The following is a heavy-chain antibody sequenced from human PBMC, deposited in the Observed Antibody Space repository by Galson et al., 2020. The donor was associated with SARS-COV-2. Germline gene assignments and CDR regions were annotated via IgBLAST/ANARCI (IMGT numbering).Heavy chain of an antibody. CDR2: VYYSGST. J-gene: IGHJ4*02. V-gene: IGHV4-39*01. D-gene: IGHD2-15*01. CDR3: ARRGEVVAWVY. CDR1: GGSISSSSYY. Sequence: SETLSLTCTVSGGSISSSSYYWGWIRQPPGKGLEWIGSVYYSGSTSYNPSLNSRITISVDTSKNQFSLKLTSVTAADTAVYYCARRGEVVAWVYWGQGTLVTVSS.